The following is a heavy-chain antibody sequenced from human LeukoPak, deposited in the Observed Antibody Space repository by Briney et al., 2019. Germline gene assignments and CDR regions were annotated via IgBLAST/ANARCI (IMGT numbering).Heavy chain of an antibody. CDR3: ARGFCSGGSCYSNYYYYYYMDV. J-gene: IGHJ6*03. CDR2: IYYSGST. V-gene: IGHV4-39*07. D-gene: IGHD2-15*01. CDR1: SGSINTSNYY. Sequence: SETLSLTCTVSSGSINTSNYYWGWIRQPPGKGLEWIGSIYYSGSTYYNPSLKSRVTISVDTSKNQFSLKLSSVTAADTAVYYCARGFCSGGSCYSNYYYYYYMDVWGKGTTVTVSS.